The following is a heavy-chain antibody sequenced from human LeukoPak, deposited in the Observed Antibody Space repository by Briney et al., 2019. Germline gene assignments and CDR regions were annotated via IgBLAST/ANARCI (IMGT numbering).Heavy chain of an antibody. D-gene: IGHD3-22*01. J-gene: IGHJ4*02. V-gene: IGHV1-69*05. Sequence: ASVKVSCKASGYTFTGYYMHWVRQAPGQGLEWMGGIIPIFGTANYAQKFQGRVTITTDESTSTAYMELSSLRSEDTAVYYCASTDYYDSSGTPYYFDYWGQGTLVTVSS. CDR1: GYTFTGYY. CDR3: ASTDYYDSSGTPYYFDY. CDR2: IIPIFGTA.